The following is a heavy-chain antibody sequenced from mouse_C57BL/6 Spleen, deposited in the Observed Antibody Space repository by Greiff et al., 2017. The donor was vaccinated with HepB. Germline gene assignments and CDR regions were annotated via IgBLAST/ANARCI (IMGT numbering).Heavy chain of an antibody. CDR1: GYTFTSYG. CDR3: ARFYDYDWYYFDY. D-gene: IGHD2-4*01. Sequence: VKLVESGAELARPGASVKLSCKASGYTFTSYGISWVKQRTGQGLEWIGEIYPRSGNTYYNEKFKGKATLTADKSSSTAYMELRSLTSEDSAVYFCARFYDYDWYYFDYWGQGTTLTVSS. J-gene: IGHJ2*01. CDR2: IYPRSGNT. V-gene: IGHV1-81*01.